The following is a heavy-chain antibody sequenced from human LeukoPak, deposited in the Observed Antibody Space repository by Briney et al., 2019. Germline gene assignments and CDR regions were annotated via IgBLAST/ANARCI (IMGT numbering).Heavy chain of an antibody. V-gene: IGHV3-30-3*01. Sequence: GGSLRLSCAASGFTFSSYAMHSVRQAPGKGLEWVAVISYDGSNKYYADSVKGRFTISRDNSKNTLYLQMNSLRAEDTAVYYCARNPFGYWGQGTLVTVSS. CDR1: GFTFSSYA. CDR3: ARNPFGY. J-gene: IGHJ4*02. CDR2: ISYDGSNK.